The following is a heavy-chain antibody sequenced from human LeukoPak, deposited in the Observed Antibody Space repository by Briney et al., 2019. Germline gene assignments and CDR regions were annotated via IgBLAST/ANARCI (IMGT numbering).Heavy chain of an antibody. V-gene: IGHV1-18*01. CDR1: GYTFINYG. Sequence: ASVKVSCKASGYTFINYGIGWVRQAPGQGLEWMGWISAYNGNTNYAQKFQGRVTMTTDTSTSTAYMELRSLRSVDTAVYYCARDSYHCSSTSCLPGGWGQGTLVTVSS. J-gene: IGHJ4*02. CDR2: ISAYNGNT. CDR3: ARDSYHCSSTSCLPGG. D-gene: IGHD2-2*01.